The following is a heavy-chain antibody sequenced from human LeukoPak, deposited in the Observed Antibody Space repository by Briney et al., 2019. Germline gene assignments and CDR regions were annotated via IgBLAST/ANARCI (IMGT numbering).Heavy chain of an antibody. Sequence: GGSLRLSCTASGFRFSNYAMNWVRQAPGKGLEWVSVISCGGSSTNYADSVKGRFTISRENSKTTLYLQMNSLRAEDTAVYYCAKDGQLYCSGGSCYREGFDYWGQGTLVTVSS. J-gene: IGHJ4*02. V-gene: IGHV3-23*01. CDR1: GFRFSNYA. CDR3: AKDGQLYCSGGSCYREGFDY. D-gene: IGHD2-15*01. CDR2: ISCGGSST.